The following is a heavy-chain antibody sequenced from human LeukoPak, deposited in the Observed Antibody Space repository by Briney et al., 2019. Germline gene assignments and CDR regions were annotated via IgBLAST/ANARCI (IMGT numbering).Heavy chain of an antibody. V-gene: IGHV4-59*08. Sequence: PSETLSLTCTVSGGSMSGSYWSWIRQSRGKGLEWLGYIYFTGHSKSNPSLKSRVTMSLDTSKNQLSLRLASVTAADTAVYYCARRRQVTSYSPYAFDIWRQGTMVTVSS. CDR3: ARRRQVTSYSPYAFDI. CDR1: GGSMSGSY. D-gene: IGHD2-15*01. CDR2: IYFTGHS. J-gene: IGHJ3*02.